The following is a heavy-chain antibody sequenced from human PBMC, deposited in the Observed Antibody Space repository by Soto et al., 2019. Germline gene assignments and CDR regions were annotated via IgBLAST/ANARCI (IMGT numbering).Heavy chain of an antibody. Sequence: EVQLVESGGGLVQPGGSLRLSCAASGFTFSSYWMHWVRQAPGKGLVWVSRINSDGSSTSYADSVKGRFTISRDNAKNTLYLQMNSLRAEDTAVYYCASGLLSGYDWYAFDIWGQGTMVTVSS. D-gene: IGHD5-12*01. CDR1: GFTFSSYW. CDR2: INSDGSST. J-gene: IGHJ3*02. CDR3: ASGLLSGYDWYAFDI. V-gene: IGHV3-74*01.